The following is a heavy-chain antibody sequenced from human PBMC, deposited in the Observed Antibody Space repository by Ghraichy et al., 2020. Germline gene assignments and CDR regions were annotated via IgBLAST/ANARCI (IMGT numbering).Heavy chain of an antibody. J-gene: IGHJ6*03. D-gene: IGHD1-26*01. CDR1: GFTFGDYA. Sequence: GSLRLSCTASGFTFGDYAMSWVRQAPGKGLEWVGFIRSKAYGGTTEYAASVKGRFTISRDDSKSIAYLQMNSLKTEDTAVYYCTRGGSYYRYYYYYMDVWGKGTTVTVSS. CDR2: IRSKAYGGTT. CDR3: TRGGSYYRYYYYYMDV. V-gene: IGHV3-49*04.